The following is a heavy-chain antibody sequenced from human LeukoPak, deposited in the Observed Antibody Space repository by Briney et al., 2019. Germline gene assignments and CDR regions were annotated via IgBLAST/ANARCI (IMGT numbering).Heavy chain of an antibody. CDR2: ISSNGGNT. V-gene: IGHV3-64*04. D-gene: IGHD2-2*01. CDR3: AREDVVVPAAMFDY. J-gene: IGHJ4*02. Sequence: PGGSLRLSCSASGFSFTYSAMHWVRQAPGRGLEYVSVISSNGGNTYYADSVKDRFTISRDNSKNTLYLQMNSLRAEDTAVYYCAREDVVVPAAMFDYWGQGTLVTVSS. CDR1: GFSFTYSA.